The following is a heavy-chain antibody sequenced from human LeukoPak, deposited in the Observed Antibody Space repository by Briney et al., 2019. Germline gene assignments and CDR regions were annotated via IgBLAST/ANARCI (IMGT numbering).Heavy chain of an antibody. CDR1: GYTFTGYY. D-gene: IGHD3-10*01. CDR2: INPNSGGT. V-gene: IGHV1-2*02. Sequence: ASVKVSCKASGYTFTGYYMHWVRQAPGQGLEWMGWINPNSGGTNYAQKFQGRVTMTRDTSISTAYMELRRLRPDDRAVYYCARPNRGGAVPIHYMGVWGKGTPVTVS. J-gene: IGHJ6*03. CDR3: ARPNRGGAVPIHYMGV.